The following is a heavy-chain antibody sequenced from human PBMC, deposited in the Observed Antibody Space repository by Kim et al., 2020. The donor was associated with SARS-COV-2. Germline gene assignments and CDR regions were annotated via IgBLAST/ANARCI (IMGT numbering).Heavy chain of an antibody. Sequence: SSIRDADSVKGRFTVARDNANNTLYLQMNSLRAEDTALYYCARDKPSFDYWGQGTPVTVSS. J-gene: IGHJ4*02. V-gene: IGHV3-74*01. CDR2: SSI. CDR3: ARDKPSFDY.